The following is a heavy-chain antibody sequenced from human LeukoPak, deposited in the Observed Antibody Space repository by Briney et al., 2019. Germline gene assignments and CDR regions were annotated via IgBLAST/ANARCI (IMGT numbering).Heavy chain of an antibody. CDR3: AKDLGAYGSGSYYN. CDR2: ISWNSGSI. V-gene: IGHV3-9*01. D-gene: IGHD3-10*01. Sequence: GGSLRLSCAASGFTFDDYAMHGVRQAPGKGLEWVSGISWNSGSIGYADSVKGRFTISRDNAKNSLYLQMNSLRAEDTALYYCAKDLGAYGSGSYYNWGQGTLVTVSS. CDR1: GFTFDDYA. J-gene: IGHJ4*02.